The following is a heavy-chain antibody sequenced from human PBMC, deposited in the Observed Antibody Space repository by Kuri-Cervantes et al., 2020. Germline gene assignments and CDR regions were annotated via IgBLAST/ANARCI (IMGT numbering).Heavy chain of an antibody. CDR2: ISYDGSNK. D-gene: IGHD6-13*01. CDR3: ARAGARLEQLVPWYYYGMDV. J-gene: IGHJ6*02. Sequence: GGSLRLSCAASGFTFSNYDIHWVRQAPGKGLEWVAVISYDGSNKYYADSVKGRFTISRDNAKNSLYLQMNSLRAEDTAVYYCARAGARLEQLVPWYYYGMDVWGQGTTVTVSS. CDR1: GFTFSNYD. V-gene: IGHV3-30*03.